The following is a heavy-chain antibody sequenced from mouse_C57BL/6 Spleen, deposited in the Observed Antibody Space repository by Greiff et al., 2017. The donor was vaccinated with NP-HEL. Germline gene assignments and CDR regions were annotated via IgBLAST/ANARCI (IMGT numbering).Heavy chain of an antibody. J-gene: IGHJ4*01. V-gene: IGHV5-17*01. CDR3: ARRRSYAMDY. CDR2: ISSGSSTI. CDR1: GFTFSDYG. Sequence: EVKLMESGGGLVKPGGSLKLSCAASGFTFSDYGMHWVRQAPEKGLEWVAYISSGSSTIYYADTVKGRFTISRDNAKNTLFLQMTSLRSEDTAMYYCARRRSYAMDYWGQGTSVTVSS.